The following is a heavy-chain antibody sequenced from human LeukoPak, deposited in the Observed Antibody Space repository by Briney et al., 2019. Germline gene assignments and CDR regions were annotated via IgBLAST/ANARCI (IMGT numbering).Heavy chain of an antibody. Sequence: GGSLRLSCAASGFTFSSYGMSWVRQAPGKGLEWVSAISSNGGSTYYADSVKGRFTISRDNSKNTLYLQMNSLRAEDTAVHYCVKRTVGAGFDIWGQGTMVTVSS. J-gene: IGHJ3*02. V-gene: IGHV3-23*01. CDR1: GFTFSSYG. D-gene: IGHD4-11*01. CDR3: VKRTVGAGFDI. CDR2: ISSNGGST.